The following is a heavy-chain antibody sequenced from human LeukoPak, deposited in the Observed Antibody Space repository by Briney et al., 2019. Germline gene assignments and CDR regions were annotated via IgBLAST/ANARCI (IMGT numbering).Heavy chain of an antibody. D-gene: IGHD1-26*01. CDR3: ASGATLWGNHAIDI. CDR2: IYPGDSDT. V-gene: IGHV5-51*01. CDR1: GYSFTNYW. Sequence: GESLKISCKGSGYSFTNYWIGWVRQMPGKGLGGWGIIYPGDSDTRYSPSFQGQVTISADKSISTAYLQWSSLKASDTAMYYCASGATLWGNHAIDIWGQGRMVTVSS. J-gene: IGHJ3*02.